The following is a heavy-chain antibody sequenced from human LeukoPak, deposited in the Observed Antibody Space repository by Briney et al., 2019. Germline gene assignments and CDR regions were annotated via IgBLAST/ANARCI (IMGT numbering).Heavy chain of an antibody. Sequence: GGSLKLSCAASGFTFSGPTVHWVRQASGKGLDWVGHIRTKANNYATAYAASVKGRFTISRDDSKNTAYLQMNSLKIEDTAVYYCSRHEALPGDYWGQGTLVTVSS. D-gene: IGHD2-21*02. V-gene: IGHV3-73*01. CDR3: SRHEALPGDY. CDR1: GFTFSGPT. CDR2: IRTKANNYAT. J-gene: IGHJ4*02.